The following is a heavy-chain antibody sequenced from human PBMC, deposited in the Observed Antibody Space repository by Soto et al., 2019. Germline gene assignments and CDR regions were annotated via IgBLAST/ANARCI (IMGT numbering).Heavy chain of an antibody. D-gene: IGHD1-26*01. V-gene: IGHV1-2*02. CDR2: INPNSGGT. Sequence: ASVKVSCKASGYTFTGYYMHWVRQAPGQGLEWMGWINPNSGGTNYAQKFQGRVTMTRDTSISTAYMELRSLRSDDTAVYYCAREWAATRIDAFEIWGQGTRVT. J-gene: IGHJ3*02. CDR3: AREWAATRIDAFEI. CDR1: GYTFTGYY.